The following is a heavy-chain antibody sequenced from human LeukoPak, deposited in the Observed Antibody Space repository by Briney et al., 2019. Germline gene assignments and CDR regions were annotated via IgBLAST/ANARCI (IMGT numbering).Heavy chain of an antibody. CDR3: ARGGGLYYYYMAV. CDR1: GFTFDDYA. Sequence: GGSLRLSCAASGFTFDDYAMNWVRQAPGKGLQWVSGINWSGGSTGYADSVKGRFTISRDNAKNSLYLQMNSLRAEDTALYYCARGGGLYYYYMAVWGKGTTVTVSS. V-gene: IGHV3-20*04. D-gene: IGHD3-10*01. CDR2: INWSGGST. J-gene: IGHJ6*03.